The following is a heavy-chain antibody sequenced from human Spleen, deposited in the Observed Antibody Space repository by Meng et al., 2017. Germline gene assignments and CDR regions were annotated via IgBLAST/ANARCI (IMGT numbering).Heavy chain of an antibody. CDR3: ARGIGSSGWTSKPKYGDWFDP. Sequence: GESLKISCAASGFTFIDNYMSWIRQAPGKGLEWVSYISSTGNTIYYADSVKGRFTISRDNAQNSLYLEMNSLRAEDTAVYYCARGIGSSGWTSKPKYGDWFDPWGQGTLVTVSS. CDR2: ISSTGNTI. V-gene: IGHV3-11*01. D-gene: IGHD6-19*01. J-gene: IGHJ5*02. CDR1: GFTFIDNY.